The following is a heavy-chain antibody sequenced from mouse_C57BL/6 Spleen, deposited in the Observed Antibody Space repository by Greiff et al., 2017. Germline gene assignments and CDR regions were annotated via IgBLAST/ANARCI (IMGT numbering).Heavy chain of an antibody. CDR2: ISSGSSTI. CDR1: GFTFSDYG. Sequence: DVHLVESGGGLVKPGGSLKLSCAASGFTFSDYGMHWVRQAPEKGLEWVAYISSGSSTIYYADTVKGRFTISRDNAKNTLFLQMTSLRSEDTALYYSAGRGGPHFAYWGQGTPLTVSS. CDR3: AGRGGPHFAY. V-gene: IGHV5-17*01. D-gene: IGHD3-3*01. J-gene: IGHJ2*01.